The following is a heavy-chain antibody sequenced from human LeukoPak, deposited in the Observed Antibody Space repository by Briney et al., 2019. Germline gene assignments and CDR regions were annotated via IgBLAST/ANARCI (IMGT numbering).Heavy chain of an antibody. J-gene: IGHJ4*02. CDR3: ARGEYYDFWSGYYTGILDY. V-gene: IGHV3-64*01. D-gene: IGHD3-3*01. Sequence: GGSLRLSCAASGFTFSSYAMHWVRQAPGKGLEYVSAISSNGGSTYYANSVKGRFTISRDNSKNTLYLQMGSLRAEDMAVYYCARGEYYDFWSGYYTGILDYWGQGTLVTVSS. CDR2: ISSNGGST. CDR1: GFTFSSYA.